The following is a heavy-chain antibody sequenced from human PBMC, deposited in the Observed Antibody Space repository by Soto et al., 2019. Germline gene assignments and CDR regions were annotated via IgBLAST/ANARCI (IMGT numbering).Heavy chain of an antibody. Sequence: SETLSLTCTVXGGSISSSSYYWGWIRHPPAKGLEWIGSIYYSGSTYYNPSLKSRVTISVDTSKNQFSLKLSSVTAADTSVYYCARRIAVAGGYFDLWGRGTLVTVSS. V-gene: IGHV4-39*01. D-gene: IGHD6-19*01. CDR2: IYYSGST. J-gene: IGHJ2*01. CDR1: GGSISSSSYY. CDR3: ARRIAVAGGYFDL.